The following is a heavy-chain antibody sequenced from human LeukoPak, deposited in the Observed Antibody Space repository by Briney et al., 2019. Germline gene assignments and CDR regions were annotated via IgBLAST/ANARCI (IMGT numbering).Heavy chain of an antibody. CDR3: ARVKYFDWLIGYYYMDV. Sequence: SETLSLTCTVSGGSISSSSYYWGWIRQPPGKGLEWIGSIYYSGSTYYNPSLKSRVTISVDTSKNQFSLKLSSVTAADTAVYYCARVKYFDWLIGYYYMDVWGKGTTVTVSS. CDR1: GGSISSSSYY. D-gene: IGHD3-9*01. J-gene: IGHJ6*03. CDR2: IYYSGST. V-gene: IGHV4-39*07.